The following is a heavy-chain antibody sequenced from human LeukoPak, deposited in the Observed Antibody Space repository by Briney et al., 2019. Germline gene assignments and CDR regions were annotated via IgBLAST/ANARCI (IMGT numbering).Heavy chain of an antibody. Sequence: GGSLRLSCAASGFTFSGSAMHWVRQASGKGLEWVGRIRSKANSYATAYAASVKGRITISRDDSKNTVYLQMNSLKTDDTAVYYCTSSGDYQGYWGQGTLVTVSS. D-gene: IGHD4-17*01. CDR2: IRSKANSYAT. J-gene: IGHJ4*02. CDR1: GFTFSGSA. CDR3: TSSGDYQGY. V-gene: IGHV3-73*01.